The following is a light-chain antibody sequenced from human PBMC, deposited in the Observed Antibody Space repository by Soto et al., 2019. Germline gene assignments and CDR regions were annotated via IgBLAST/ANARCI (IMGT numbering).Light chain of an antibody. V-gene: IGLV1-40*01. CDR2: GNS. J-gene: IGLJ1*01. CDR1: TSNIGAGYD. CDR3: QSNDSSLSGYV. Sequence: QSVLTQPPSVSGAPGQRVTISCTGGTSNIGAGYDVHWYQQLPGTAPKLLIYGNSNRPSGVPDRFSGSKSGTSASLAITGLQAEDEGDYYCQSNDSSLSGYVFGTGTKLTV.